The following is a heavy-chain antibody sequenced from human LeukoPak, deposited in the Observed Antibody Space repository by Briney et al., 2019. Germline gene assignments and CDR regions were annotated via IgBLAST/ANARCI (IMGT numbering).Heavy chain of an antibody. CDR1: GFTVSSNY. CDR2: IYDSGTT. J-gene: IGHJ4*02. Sequence: GGSLRLSCATSGFTVSSNYMSWVRQAPGKGLEWVSVIYDSGTTYYADSVKGRFLIFRDTSKNTVDLQMNSLRVEDTAVCYCAGRRSSGWYAYWGQGTLVTVSS. CDR3: AGRRSSGWYAY. D-gene: IGHD6-19*01. V-gene: IGHV3-53*01.